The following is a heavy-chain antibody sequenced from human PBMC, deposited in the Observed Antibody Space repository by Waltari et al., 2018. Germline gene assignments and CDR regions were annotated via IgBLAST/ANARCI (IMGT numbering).Heavy chain of an antibody. CDR3: ARAQLTMARNLDL. Sequence: EVQLVESGGGLVQPGGSLGLACVTSGFTYSSYWMHWARKVPGKGRVWVSRINSDGSTTSYADSVKGRFTISRDNAKNTLYLQMNSLRADDTSVYYCARAQLTMARNLDLWGRGTLVTVSS. J-gene: IGHJ2*01. CDR1: GFTYSSYW. D-gene: IGHD3-10*01. CDR2: INSDGSTT. V-gene: IGHV3-74*01.